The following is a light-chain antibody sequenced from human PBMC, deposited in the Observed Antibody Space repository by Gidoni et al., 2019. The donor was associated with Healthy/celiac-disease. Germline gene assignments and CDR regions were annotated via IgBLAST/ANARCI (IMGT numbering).Light chain of an antibody. Sequence: ELVLTQSPGNLSLSPGERATLSCRASQSVSSSYVAWYQQNPGQAPRLLISGASNRATGIPDRFSGSGSGTDFTLTISRLEPEDFAVYYCQQYGGSPPVTFGQXTRLEIK. CDR3: QQYGGSPPVT. J-gene: IGKJ5*01. CDR1: QSVSSSY. CDR2: GAS. V-gene: IGKV3-20*01.